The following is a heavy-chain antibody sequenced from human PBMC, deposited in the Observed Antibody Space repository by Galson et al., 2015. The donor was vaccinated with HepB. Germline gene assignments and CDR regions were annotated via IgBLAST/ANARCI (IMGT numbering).Heavy chain of an antibody. Sequence: SVTVSCKASGGTFSSYAISWVRQAPGQGLEWMGGIIPIFGTANYAQKFQGRVTITADESTSTAYMELSSLRSEDTAVYYCARITTGLEGMDVWGQGTTVTVSS. J-gene: IGHJ6*02. V-gene: IGHV1-69*13. D-gene: IGHD3-22*01. CDR3: ARITTGLEGMDV. CDR1: GGTFSSYA. CDR2: IIPIFGTA.